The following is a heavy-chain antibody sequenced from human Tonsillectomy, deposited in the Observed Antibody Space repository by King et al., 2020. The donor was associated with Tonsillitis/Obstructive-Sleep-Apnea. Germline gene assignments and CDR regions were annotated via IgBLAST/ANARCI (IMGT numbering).Heavy chain of an antibody. CDR1: GGSFSSYY. CDR2: INESGTT. J-gene: IGHJ5*02. CDR3: ARGGGIAARRGSDWFDP. Sequence: VQLQQWGAGLLKPSETLSLTCAVYGGSFSSYYWSWIRQSPGRGLVWIGEINESGTTNYNPSLKSRVTISLDTSKNQISLKLSSVTAADSAMYYCARGGGIAARRGSDWFDPWGQGTLVTVSS. D-gene: IGHD6-6*01. V-gene: IGHV4-34*01.